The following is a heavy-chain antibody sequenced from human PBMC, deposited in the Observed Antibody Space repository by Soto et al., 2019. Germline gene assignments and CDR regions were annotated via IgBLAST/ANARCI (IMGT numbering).Heavy chain of an antibody. CDR3: ARRTNRLQPRYYYYGMDV. D-gene: IGHD4-4*01. V-gene: IGHV4-30-4*01. CDR2: IYYSGST. J-gene: IGHJ6*02. CDR1: GGSIISGDYY. Sequence: SETLSLTCTVSGGSIISGDYYWIWIRQPPGNGLEWIGYIYYSGSTYYNPSLKSRVTISVDTSKNQFSLKLSSVTAADTAVYYCARRTNRLQPRYYYYGMDVWGQGTTVTVSS.